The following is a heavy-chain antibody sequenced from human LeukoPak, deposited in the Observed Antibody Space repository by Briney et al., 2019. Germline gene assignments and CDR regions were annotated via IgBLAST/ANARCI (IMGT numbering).Heavy chain of an antibody. J-gene: IGHJ3*02. Sequence: ASVKVSCKASGYTFTSYGISWVRQAPGQGLEWMGWVSAYNGNTNYARKLQGRVTMTTDTSTSTAYMELRSLRSDDTAVYYCARELEGSSGFAFDIWGQGTMVTVSS. CDR3: ARELEGSSGFAFDI. CDR1: GYTFTSYG. V-gene: IGHV1-18*01. D-gene: IGHD3-10*01. CDR2: VSAYNGNT.